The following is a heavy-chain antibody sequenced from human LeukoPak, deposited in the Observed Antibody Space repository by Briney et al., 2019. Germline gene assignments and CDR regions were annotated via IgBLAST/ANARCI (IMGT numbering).Heavy chain of an antibody. D-gene: IGHD3-9*01. Sequence: GESLKISCEGSGYTFTSYWIAWVRQMPGKGLEWMGIIYPGDSDTRYSPSFQGQVTISADKSISTAYLQWTTLKASDTAIYYCARRHPFDTAQPAPIFDNWGQGTLVAVSS. CDR2: IYPGDSDT. CDR1: GYTFTSYW. V-gene: IGHV5-51*01. J-gene: IGHJ4*02. CDR3: ARRHPFDTAQPAPIFDN.